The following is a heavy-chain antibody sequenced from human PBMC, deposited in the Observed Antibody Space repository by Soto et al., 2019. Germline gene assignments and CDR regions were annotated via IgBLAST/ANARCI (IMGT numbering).Heavy chain of an antibody. CDR3: ARVDCAGVNCFPLDS. CDR2: KRNKANRDTT. J-gene: IGHJ4*02. V-gene: IGHV3-72*01. CDR1: GLTLSDHY. D-gene: IGHD2-15*01. Sequence: GGSLRLSCAGSGLTLSDHYMDWVRQAPGKGLEWVGRKRNKANRDTTEYAASVKGRFTISRDDSKNSLYLEMNSLISNDTDVYYCARVDCAGVNCFPLDSWGQGTLVTVSS.